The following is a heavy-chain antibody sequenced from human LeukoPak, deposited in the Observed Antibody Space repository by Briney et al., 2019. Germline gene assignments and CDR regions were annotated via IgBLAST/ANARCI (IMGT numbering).Heavy chain of an antibody. CDR1: GGTFISYA. D-gene: IGHD1-26*01. CDR2: IIPIFGTA. CDR3: AREASSGSWGFDAFDI. J-gene: IGHJ3*02. Sequence: GASVKVSCKASGGTFISYAISWVRQAPGQGLEWMGGIIPIFGTANYAQKFQGRVTITADESTSTAYMELSSLRSKDTAVYYCAREASSGSWGFDAFDIWGQGTMVTVSS. V-gene: IGHV1-69*01.